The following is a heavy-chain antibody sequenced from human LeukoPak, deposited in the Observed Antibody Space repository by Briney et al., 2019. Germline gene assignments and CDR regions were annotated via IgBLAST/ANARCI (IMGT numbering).Heavy chain of an antibody. Sequence: PGGSLRLSCAASGFTFSRYAMHWVRQAPGKGLEYVSAISSNGGDTYYANSVKGRFTISRDNFKNTLYLQMGSLRAEDTAVYYCAKQSPWIPFDYWGQGTLVTVSS. CDR2: ISSNGGDT. D-gene: IGHD5-12*01. V-gene: IGHV3-64*01. CDR3: AKQSPWIPFDY. CDR1: GFTFSRYA. J-gene: IGHJ4*02.